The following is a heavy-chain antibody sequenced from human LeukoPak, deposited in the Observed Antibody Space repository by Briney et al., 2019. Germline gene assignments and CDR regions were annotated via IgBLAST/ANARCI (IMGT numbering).Heavy chain of an antibody. Sequence: SETLSLTCSISGGSIFTYYLSWVRQPAGKGLEWIGRIHTGGSTNYSPSLKSRVNMSLDTSKNQFSLKLASVTAADTAVYYCARIFDRDVWGQGTLVTVSS. D-gene: IGHD3-22*01. CDR2: IHTGGST. V-gene: IGHV4-4*07. CDR1: GGSIFTYY. J-gene: IGHJ3*01. CDR3: ARIFDRDV.